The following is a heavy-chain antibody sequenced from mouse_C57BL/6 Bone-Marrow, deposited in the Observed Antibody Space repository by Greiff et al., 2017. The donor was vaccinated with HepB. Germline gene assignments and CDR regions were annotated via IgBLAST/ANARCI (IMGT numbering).Heavy chain of an antibody. CDR3: TVYSNYEAWFAY. D-gene: IGHD2-5*01. Sequence: EVNVVESGAELVRPGASVKLSCTASGFNIKDDYMHWVKQRPEQGLEWIGWIDPENGDTEYASKFQGKATITADTSSNTAYLQLSSLTSEDTAVYYCTVYSNYEAWFAYWGQGTLVTVSA. V-gene: IGHV14-4*01. CDR1: GFNIKDDY. J-gene: IGHJ3*01. CDR2: IDPENGDT.